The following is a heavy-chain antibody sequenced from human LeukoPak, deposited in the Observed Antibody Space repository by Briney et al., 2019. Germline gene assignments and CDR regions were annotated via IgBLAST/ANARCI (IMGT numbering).Heavy chain of an antibody. V-gene: IGHV4-59*01. J-gene: IGHJ6*03. Sequence: PSETLSPTCTVSGGSISSYYWSWIRQPPGKGLEWIGYTHYSGSTNYNPSLKRRVTISVDTSKNQFSLKVSPVTAADTAVYYCARCGTNNRGYHYMDDWGKGTTVTVSS. CDR2: THYSGST. CDR3: ARCGTNNRGYHYMDD. CDR1: GGSISSYY. D-gene: IGHD2/OR15-2a*01.